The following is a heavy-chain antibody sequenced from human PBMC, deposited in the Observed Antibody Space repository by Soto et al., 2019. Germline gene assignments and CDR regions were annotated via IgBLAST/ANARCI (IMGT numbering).Heavy chain of an antibody. CDR2: MNPNSGNT. CDR3: ARETYNSGESAFDS. J-gene: IGHJ3*02. V-gene: IGHV1-8*01. Sequence: QVQLMQSGAEVKKPGASVKVSCKASRYPFTSYDIHWVRQATGQGLEWMGWMNPNSGNTAFAQKFQDRVTMTRNTSTRIAYMELSSLRSEDTAVYYCARETYNSGESAFDSWGQGTMVTVSS. CDR1: RYPFTSYD. D-gene: IGHD3-22*01.